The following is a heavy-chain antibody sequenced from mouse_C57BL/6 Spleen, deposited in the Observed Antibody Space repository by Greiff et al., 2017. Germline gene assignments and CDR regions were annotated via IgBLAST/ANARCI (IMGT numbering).Heavy chain of an antibody. CDR2: IDPETGGT. CDR1: GYTFTDYE. D-gene: IGHD2-3*01. Sequence: QVHVKQSGAELVRPGASVTLSCKASGYTFTDYEMHWVKQTPVHGLEWIGAIDPETGGTAYNQKFKGKAILTADKSSSTAYMELRSLTSEDSAVYYCTVSHDGYYLRFAYWGQGTLVTVSA. J-gene: IGHJ3*01. V-gene: IGHV1-15*01. CDR3: TVSHDGYYLRFAY.